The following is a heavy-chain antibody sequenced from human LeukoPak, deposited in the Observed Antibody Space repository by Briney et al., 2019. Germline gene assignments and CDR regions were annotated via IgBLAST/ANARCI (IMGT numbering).Heavy chain of an antibody. D-gene: IGHD3-9*01. CDR3: ARDRSGILTGYYIAN. CDR2: ISGSGGST. J-gene: IGHJ4*02. Sequence: GGSLRLSCAASGFTFSSYGMSWVRQAPGKGLEWVSAISGSGGSTYYADPVKGRFTISRDNAKNSLYLQMNSLRAEDTAVYYCARDRSGILTGYYIANWGQGTLVTVSS. V-gene: IGHV3-23*01. CDR1: GFTFSSYG.